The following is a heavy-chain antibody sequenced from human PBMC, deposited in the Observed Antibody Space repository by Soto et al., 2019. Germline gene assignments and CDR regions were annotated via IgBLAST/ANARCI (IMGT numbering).Heavy chain of an antibody. V-gene: IGHV4-4*02. CDR3: TRSRRYPQERREGNVDD. Sequence: SETLSLTCAVSGDSISTTKWWTWVRQPPGKGLEWIGEIYHVGTINYNPSLQSRVTMSVDKSKNQFSLNLSSVTAADTAVYYCTRSRRYPQERREGNVDDWGQGTPVTDS. CDR1: GDSISTTKW. J-gene: IGHJ4*02. D-gene: IGHD1-1*01. CDR2: IYHVGTI.